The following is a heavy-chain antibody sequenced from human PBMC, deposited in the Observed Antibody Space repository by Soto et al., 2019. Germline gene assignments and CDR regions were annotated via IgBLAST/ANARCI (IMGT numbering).Heavy chain of an antibody. Sequence: PGESLKISCKASGYSFTSYWIGWVRQMPGKGLEWMGIIYPGDSDTRYSPSFQGQVTISADKSISTAYLQWSSLKASDTAMYYCARPRPATVTNFYFDYWAQGTLVTVSS. J-gene: IGHJ4*02. CDR3: ARPRPATVTNFYFDY. V-gene: IGHV5-51*01. D-gene: IGHD4-4*01. CDR2: IYPGDSDT. CDR1: GYSFTSYW.